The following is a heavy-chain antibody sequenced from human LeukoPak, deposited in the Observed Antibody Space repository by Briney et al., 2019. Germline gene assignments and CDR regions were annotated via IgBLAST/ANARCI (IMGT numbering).Heavy chain of an antibody. V-gene: IGHV1-2*02. Sequence: GASVTVSCKGTGYTFTGYYMDWVRQARGRGLDWMGWINPNSGGTNFAQKFQGRVTMTRDTSISTAYMELSRLRSEDTVVYYCARGAIAEEYFDYWGQGTLVTVSS. J-gene: IGHJ4*02. CDR2: INPNSGGT. CDR3: ARGAIAEEYFDY. D-gene: IGHD6-13*01. CDR1: GYTFTGYY.